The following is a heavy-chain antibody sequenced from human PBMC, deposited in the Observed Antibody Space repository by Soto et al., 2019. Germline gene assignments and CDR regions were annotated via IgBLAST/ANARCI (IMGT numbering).Heavy chain of an antibody. CDR2: ISSNGGST. CDR1: GFTFSSYA. CDR3: VKEETGTTIPDY. J-gene: IGHJ4*02. Sequence: GGSLRLSCSASGFTFSSYAMHWVRQAPGKGLEYVSAISSNGGSTYYADSVKGRFTISRDNSKNTLDFQMSNLRAEDTAVYYCVKEETGTTIPDYWGQGTLVTVSS. V-gene: IGHV3-64D*08. D-gene: IGHD1-7*01.